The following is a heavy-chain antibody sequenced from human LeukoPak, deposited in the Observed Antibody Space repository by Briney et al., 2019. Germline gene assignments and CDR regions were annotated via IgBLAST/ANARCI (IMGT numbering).Heavy chain of an antibody. J-gene: IGHJ4*02. V-gene: IGHV4-4*02. CDR3: ARANLGRGLYYFDY. Sequence: PSETLSLTCAVSGGSISSSNWWSWIRQPPGKGLEWIGEIYHSGSTNYNPSLKSRVTTSVDKSKTQFSLKLSSVTAADTAVYYCARANLGRGLYYFDYWGQGTLVTVSS. CDR1: GGSISSSNW. D-gene: IGHD7-27*01. CDR2: IYHSGST.